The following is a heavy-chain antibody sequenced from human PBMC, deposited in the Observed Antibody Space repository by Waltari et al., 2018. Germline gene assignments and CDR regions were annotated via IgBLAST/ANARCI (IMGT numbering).Heavy chain of an antibody. D-gene: IGHD3-3*01. CDR1: GYTFTGYH. CDR2: INPNSGGT. Sequence: QVQLVQSGAEVKKPGASVKVSCKASGYTFTGYHMHWVRQAPGQGLEWVGRINPNSGGTNYAQKFQGRVTMTRDTSISTAYMELSRLRSDDTAVYYCARDKHDLSSPTGAFDIWGQGTMVTVSS. CDR3: ARDKHDLSSPTGAFDI. J-gene: IGHJ3*02. V-gene: IGHV1-2*06.